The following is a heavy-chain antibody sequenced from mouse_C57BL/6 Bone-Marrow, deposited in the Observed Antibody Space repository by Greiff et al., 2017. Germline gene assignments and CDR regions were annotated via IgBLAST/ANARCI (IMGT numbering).Heavy chain of an antibody. Sequence: VQLQQSGAELVRPGASVKLSCTASGFNIKDDYMHWVKQRPEQGLEWIGWIDPENGDTEYASKFQGKATITAVTSSNTAYLQLSSLTSEDTAVYYCTTWWDWYFDVWGTGTTVTVSS. J-gene: IGHJ1*03. CDR2: IDPENGDT. V-gene: IGHV14-4*01. CDR1: GFNIKDDY. D-gene: IGHD1-1*02. CDR3: TTWWDWYFDV.